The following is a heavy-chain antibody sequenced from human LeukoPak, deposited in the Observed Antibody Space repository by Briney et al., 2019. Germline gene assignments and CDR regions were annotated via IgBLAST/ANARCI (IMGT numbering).Heavy chain of an antibody. CDR2: ITGSDDKT. V-gene: IGHV3-23*01. D-gene: IGHD5-12*01. CDR3: AKGPQLYSGYHPDY. CDR1: GFTFSGSA. Sequence: PGGSRSLSCAASGFTFSGSAMTWVRQAPGKGLQWVSTITGSDDKTYYADSVKGRFTISRDFSKNMVHLHMNSLRVEDTAIYYCAKGPQLYSGYHPDYWGQGTLVTVSS. J-gene: IGHJ4*02.